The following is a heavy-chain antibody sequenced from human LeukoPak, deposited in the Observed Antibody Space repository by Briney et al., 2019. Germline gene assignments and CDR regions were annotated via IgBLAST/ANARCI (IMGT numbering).Heavy chain of an antibody. V-gene: IGHV1-69*04. CDR1: GGTFSSYA. CDR3: ARIDYGDYSDY. D-gene: IGHD4-17*01. J-gene: IGHJ4*02. CDR2: IIPILGIA. Sequence: ASVKVSCKASGGTFSSYAISWVRQAPGQGLEWMGRIIPILGIANYAQKFQGRVTITADKSTSTAYMELSSLRSEDTAVYYCARIDYGDYSDYWGQGTLVTVSS.